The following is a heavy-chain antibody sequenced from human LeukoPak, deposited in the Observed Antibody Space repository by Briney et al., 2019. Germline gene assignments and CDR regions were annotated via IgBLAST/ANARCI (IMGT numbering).Heavy chain of an antibody. CDR2: INPNSGGT. V-gene: IGHV1-2*02. CDR3: ARARYCSSTSCPRVVAY. D-gene: IGHD2-2*01. CDR1: GYTFTGYY. Sequence: ASVKVSCKASGYTFTGYYMHWVRQAPGQGLEWMGWINPNSGGTNYAQKFQGRVTMTRDTSISTAYMELSRLRSDDTAVYYCARARYCSSTSCPRVVAYWGQGTLVTVSS. J-gene: IGHJ4*02.